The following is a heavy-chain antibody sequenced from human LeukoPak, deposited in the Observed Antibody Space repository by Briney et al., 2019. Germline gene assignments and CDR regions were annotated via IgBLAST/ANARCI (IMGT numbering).Heavy chain of an antibody. Sequence: GGSLRLSCVASGFTFSSYEMNWVRQAPGKGLEWVSSISTSDSYIYYADSVKGRFTISRDNAKNSLYLQMNSLRAEDTAVYYCAMTLVGTTTVDYWGQGTLVTVSS. CDR3: AMTLVGTTTVDY. CDR2: ISTSDSYI. V-gene: IGHV3-21*01. D-gene: IGHD1-26*01. J-gene: IGHJ4*02. CDR1: GFTFSSYE.